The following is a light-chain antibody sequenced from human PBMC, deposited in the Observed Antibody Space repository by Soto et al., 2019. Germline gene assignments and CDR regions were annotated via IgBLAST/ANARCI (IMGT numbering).Light chain of an antibody. CDR3: QQRSNWPIT. CDR2: DAS. CDR1: QSVSSY. J-gene: IGKJ5*01. V-gene: IGKV3-11*01. Sequence: EIVLTQSPATLSLSPGERATLSCRASQSVSSYLAWYQQKPGQAPRLLIYDASNRATGIPARFSGSGSGTDFTLTISSLEPEDFALYYCQQRSNWPITFGQWTRLEIK.